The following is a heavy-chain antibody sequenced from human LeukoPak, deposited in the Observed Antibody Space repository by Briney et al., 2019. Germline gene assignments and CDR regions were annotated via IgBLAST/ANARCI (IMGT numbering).Heavy chain of an antibody. D-gene: IGHD3-16*02. J-gene: IGHJ4*02. Sequence: GGSLRLSCTASGFTFSDYEMDWVRQAPGKGLEWVSYISGDGSTIYYAGSVKGRFTISRDNAKNSLYLQMNSLSAEDTAVYYCARAIYHLDYWGQGALVTVSS. CDR2: ISGDGSTI. CDR3: ARAIYHLDY. CDR1: GFTFSDYE. V-gene: IGHV3-48*03.